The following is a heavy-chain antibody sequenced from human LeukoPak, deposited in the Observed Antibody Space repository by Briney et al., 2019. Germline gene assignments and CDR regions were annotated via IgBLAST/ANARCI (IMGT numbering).Heavy chain of an antibody. CDR1: GGSISSYY. V-gene: IGHV4-59*01. CDR2: IYYSGST. Sequence: SETLSLTCTVSGGSISSYYWSWIRQPPGKGLEWIGYIYYSGSTNYNPSLKSRVTISVDTSTNQFSLKLSSVTAADTAVYYCARGRLRWSNDWFDPWGQGTLVTVSS. J-gene: IGHJ5*02. CDR3: ARGRLRWSNDWFDP. D-gene: IGHD4-17*01.